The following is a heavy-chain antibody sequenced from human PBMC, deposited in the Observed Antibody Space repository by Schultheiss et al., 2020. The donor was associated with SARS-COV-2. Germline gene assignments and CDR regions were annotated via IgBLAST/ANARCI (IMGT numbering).Heavy chain of an antibody. V-gene: IGHV3-9*01. CDR2: ISWNSGTI. Sequence: GGSLRLSCAASGFTFDDYAMHWVRQTPGKGLEWVSSISWNSGTIGYADSVKGRITISRDNAKNSLYLQMNSLRVEDTALYFCAKDRRDCSSTSCYFGYYYYYYMDVWGKGTTVTVSS. CDR3: AKDRRDCSSTSCYFGYYYYYYMDV. D-gene: IGHD2-2*01. CDR1: GFTFDDYA. J-gene: IGHJ6*03.